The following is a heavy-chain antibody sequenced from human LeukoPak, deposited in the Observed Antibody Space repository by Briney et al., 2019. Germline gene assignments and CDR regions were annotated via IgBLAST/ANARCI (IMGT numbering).Heavy chain of an antibody. CDR3: AKDYCGGDCYIYYYYMDV. Sequence: GGSLRLSCAASGFTFSSYGMHWVRQSPGKGLEWVTFIRYDGSNKYYADSVKGRFTISRDNSKNTLYLQMNSLRAEDTAVYYCAKDYCGGDCYIYYYYMDVWGKGTTVTISS. CDR1: GFTFSSYG. V-gene: IGHV3-30*02. CDR2: IRYDGSNK. D-gene: IGHD2-21*02. J-gene: IGHJ6*03.